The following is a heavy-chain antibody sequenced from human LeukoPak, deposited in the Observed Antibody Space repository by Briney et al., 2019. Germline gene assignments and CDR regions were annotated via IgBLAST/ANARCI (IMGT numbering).Heavy chain of an antibody. CDR2: ISWDGGST. Sequence: GGSLRLSCAASGFTFDEYAMHWVRHAPGKGLEWVSLISWDGGSTYYADSVKGRFTISRDNSKNSLYLQMNSLRAEDTALYYCAKVQWGYSYGYFDYWGQGTLVTVSS. D-gene: IGHD5-18*01. CDR1: GFTFDEYA. CDR3: AKVQWGYSYGYFDY. J-gene: IGHJ4*02. V-gene: IGHV3-43D*04.